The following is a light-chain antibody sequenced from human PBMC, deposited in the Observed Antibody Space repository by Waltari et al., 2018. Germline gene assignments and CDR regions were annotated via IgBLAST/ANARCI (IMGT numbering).Light chain of an antibody. V-gene: IGLV2-8*01. Sequence: QSALTQPPSASGPPGQSVTISGTGTSSAVGGYNYVSWYQHHPAKAPKLMIYEVSKPPSGVPDRFSGFKSGNTASLTVSGLQAEDEADYYCNSYGGSNNFVVFGGGTKLTVL. CDR3: NSYGGSNNFVV. CDR1: SSAVGGYNY. CDR2: EVS. J-gene: IGLJ2*01.